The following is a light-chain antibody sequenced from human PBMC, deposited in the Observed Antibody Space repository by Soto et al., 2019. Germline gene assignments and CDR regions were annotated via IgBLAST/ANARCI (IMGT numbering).Light chain of an antibody. J-gene: IGKJ5*01. CDR3: QQYGSSSPTT. CDR2: GAS. CDR1: QSVTSNY. V-gene: IGKV3-20*01. Sequence: EIVLTQSPGTLSLSPGEGATLSCWASQSVTSNYLAWYQQRPGQAPRLLIYGASSRATGIPDRFSGGGSGTDFTLTISRLEPEDFAVYYCQQYGSSSPTTFGQGTRLEIE.